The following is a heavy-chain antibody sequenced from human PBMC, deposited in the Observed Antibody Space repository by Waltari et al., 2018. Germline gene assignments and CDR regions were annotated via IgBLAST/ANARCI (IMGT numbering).Heavy chain of an antibody. J-gene: IGHJ5*02. CDR3: ARDLGGGWFDP. CDR2: IKQDGSEK. CDR1: GFPFISYW. V-gene: IGHV3-7*04. Sequence: EVQLVESGGGLVRPGGSLLSCAASGFPFISYWMSGLRQAPGKGLEWVANIKQDGSEKYYVDSVKGRFTISRDNAKNSLYLQMNSLRAEDTAVYYCARDLGGGWFDPWGQGTLVTVSS. D-gene: IGHD3-16*01.